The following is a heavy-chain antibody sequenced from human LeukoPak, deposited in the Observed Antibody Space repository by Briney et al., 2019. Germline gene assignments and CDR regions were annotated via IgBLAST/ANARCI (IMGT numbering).Heavy chain of an antibody. Sequence: GGSLRLSCAASGFTFSSYWMSWVRQAPGKGLERVATIKYDGSDKYYVDSVKGRFTISRDNAKNSLYLQMNSLSGEDTAVYFCARPSFSSGSYFDHWGQGTLVTVSS. V-gene: IGHV3-7*01. CDR3: ARPSFSSGSYFDH. CDR2: IKYDGSDK. D-gene: IGHD6-19*01. J-gene: IGHJ4*02. CDR1: GFTFSSYW.